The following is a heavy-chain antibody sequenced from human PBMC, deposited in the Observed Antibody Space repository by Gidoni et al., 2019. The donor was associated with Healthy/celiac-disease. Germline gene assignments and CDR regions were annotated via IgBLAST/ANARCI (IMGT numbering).Heavy chain of an antibody. CDR1: GCSISSGSYY. D-gene: IGHD2-15*01. V-gene: IGHV4-61*02. CDR3: ARDWCSGGSCHFDY. CDR2: IYTSGST. Sequence: QAQLQESGPGLVKPSQTLSLTSTASGCSISSGSYYWSWIRQPAGKGLEWIGRIYTSGSTNYNPSLKSRVTISVDTSKNQFSLKLSSVTAADTAVYYCARDWCSGGSCHFDYWGQGTLVTVSS. J-gene: IGHJ4*02.